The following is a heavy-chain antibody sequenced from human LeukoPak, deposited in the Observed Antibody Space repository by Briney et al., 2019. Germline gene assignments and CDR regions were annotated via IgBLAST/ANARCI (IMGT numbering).Heavy chain of an antibody. D-gene: IGHD3-22*01. V-gene: IGHV1-58*01. CDR3: ARDFIRITMIVVVITNGAFDI. CDR2: IVVGSGNT. CDR1: GFTFTSSA. Sequence: SVKVSCKASGFTFTSSAVQWVRQARGQRLEWIGWIVVGSGNTNYAQKFQERVTMTRDTSISTAYMELSRLRSDDTAVYYCARDFIRITMIVVVITNGAFDIWGQGTMVTVSS. J-gene: IGHJ3*02.